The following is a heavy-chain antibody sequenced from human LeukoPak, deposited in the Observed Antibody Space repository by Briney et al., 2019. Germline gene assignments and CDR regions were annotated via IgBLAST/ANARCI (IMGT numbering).Heavy chain of an antibody. CDR2: IYYSGST. Sequence: PAKTLSLTCTVSGGSISSRSYYWGWIRQPPGKGLEWIGSIYYSGSTYYNPSLKSRVTISVDTSKNQFSLKLSSVTAADTAVYYCARRNRSNFDYWGQGTLVTVSS. V-gene: IGHV4-39*01. CDR1: GGSISSRSYY. D-gene: IGHD2/OR15-2a*01. J-gene: IGHJ4*02. CDR3: ARRNRSNFDY.